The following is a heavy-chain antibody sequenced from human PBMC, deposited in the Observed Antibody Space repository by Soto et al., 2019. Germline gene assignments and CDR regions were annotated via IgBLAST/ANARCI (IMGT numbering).Heavy chain of an antibody. D-gene: IGHD4-4*01. CDR1: GGSVSSGSYY. V-gene: IGHV4-61*01. Sequence: PSETLSLTCTVSGGSVSSGSYYWSWIRQPPGKVLEWIGYIYYSGSTNYNPSLKSRVTISVDTSKNQFSLKLSSVTAADTAVYYCARAHDYSNFGNWFDPWGQGTLVTVSS. CDR2: IYYSGST. CDR3: ARAHDYSNFGNWFDP. J-gene: IGHJ5*02.